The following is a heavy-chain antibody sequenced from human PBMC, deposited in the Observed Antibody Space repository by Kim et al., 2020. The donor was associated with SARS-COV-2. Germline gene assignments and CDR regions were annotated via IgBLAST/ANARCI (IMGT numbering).Heavy chain of an antibody. Sequence: ASVKVSCKASGYTCTSYYMHWVRQAPGQGLEWMGIIKPSGGSTSYEQKFQGRVTRTRDTSTSTVYMELSSLRSEDTAEYYCAGEREQQLGYWGQGTLVTVSS. CDR1: GYTCTSYY. D-gene: IGHD6-13*01. V-gene: IGHV1-46*01. J-gene: IGHJ4*02. CDR3: AGEREQQLGY. CDR2: IKPSGGST.